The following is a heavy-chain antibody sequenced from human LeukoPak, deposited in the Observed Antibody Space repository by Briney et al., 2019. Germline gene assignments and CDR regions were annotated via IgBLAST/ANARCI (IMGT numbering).Heavy chain of an antibody. CDR3: AEARITMVRGAQPHFYYYGMDV. CDR1: GGSISSGGYS. CDR2: IYHSGST. V-gene: IGHV4-30-2*01. D-gene: IGHD3-10*01. J-gene: IGHJ6*02. Sequence: SQTLSLTCAVSGGSISSGGYSWSWIRQPPGKGLEWIGYIYHSGSTYYNPSLKSRVTISVDRSKNQFSLKLSSVTAADTAVYYCAEARITMVRGAQPHFYYYGMDVWGQGTTVTVSS.